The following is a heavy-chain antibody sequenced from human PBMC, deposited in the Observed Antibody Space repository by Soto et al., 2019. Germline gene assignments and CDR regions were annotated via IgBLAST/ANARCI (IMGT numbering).Heavy chain of an antibody. CDR3: AKDGTYSGLYYFDY. CDR1: GFTFSDSA. CDR2: ISGSGATT. Sequence: GGSLRLSCAASGFTFSDSALVWVRRAPGKGLEWVSGISGSGATTYYADSVKGRFTISRDNSKNTVYLQMSSLRAEDTAIYYCAKDGTYSGLYYFDYWGQGSLVTVS. V-gene: IGHV3-23*01. D-gene: IGHD5-12*01. J-gene: IGHJ4*02.